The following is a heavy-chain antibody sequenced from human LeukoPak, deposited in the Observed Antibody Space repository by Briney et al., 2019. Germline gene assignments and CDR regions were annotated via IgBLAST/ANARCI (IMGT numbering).Heavy chain of an antibody. D-gene: IGHD3-10*02. CDR1: GGTFSSYA. V-gene: IGHV1-69*13. Sequence: ASVKVSCKASGGTFSSYAISWVRQAPGQGLEWMGGIIPIFGTANYAQKFQGRVTITADESTSTAYMELSSLRSEDTAVYYCARFMSGAFDIWGQGTMVTVSS. J-gene: IGHJ3*02. CDR2: IIPIFGTA. CDR3: ARFMSGAFDI.